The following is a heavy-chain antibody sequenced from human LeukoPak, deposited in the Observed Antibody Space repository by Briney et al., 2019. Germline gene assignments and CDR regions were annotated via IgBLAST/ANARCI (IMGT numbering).Heavy chain of an antibody. CDR3: ARQTGSGLFTLP. J-gene: IGHJ4*02. Sequence: PSETLSLTCAVYGGSFSPYYWSWIRQSPDKGLEWIGEINHSRSTNYNPSLKSRVTISIDTSKNQISLRLTSVTATDTAMCYCARQTGSGLFTLPGGQGTLVTVSS. D-gene: IGHD3/OR15-3a*01. V-gene: IGHV4-34*01. CDR1: GGSFSPYY. CDR2: INHSRST.